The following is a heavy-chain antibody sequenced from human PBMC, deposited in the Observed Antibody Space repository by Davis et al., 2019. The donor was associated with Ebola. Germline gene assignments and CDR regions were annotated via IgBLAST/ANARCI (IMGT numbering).Heavy chain of an antibody. Sequence: GESLKISCAAFGFVFSSYVMSWVRRAPGKGLEWVSTLGLSADTYYADSVKGRFSISRDNSKNTLYLQMNSLRAEDTAVYYCVKDEGEDGDHLSYWGQGTLVTVSS. J-gene: IGHJ4*02. V-gene: IGHV3-23*01. D-gene: IGHD3-10*01. CDR2: LGLSADT. CDR3: VKDEGEDGDHLSY. CDR1: GFVFSSYV.